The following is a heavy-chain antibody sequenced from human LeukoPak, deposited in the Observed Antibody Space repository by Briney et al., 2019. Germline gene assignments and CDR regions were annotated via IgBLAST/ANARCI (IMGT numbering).Heavy chain of an antibody. CDR2: IIPIFGTA. D-gene: IGHD5-18*01. V-gene: IGHV1-69*13. CDR1: GGTFSSYA. CDR3: AATWEYGYGYNNFDY. Sequence: SVKVSCKASGGTFSSYAISWVRQAPGQGLEWMGGIIPIFGTANYAQKFQGRVTITADESTSTAYMELSSLRSEDTAVYYCAATWEYGYGYNNFDYWGQGTLVTVSS. J-gene: IGHJ4*02.